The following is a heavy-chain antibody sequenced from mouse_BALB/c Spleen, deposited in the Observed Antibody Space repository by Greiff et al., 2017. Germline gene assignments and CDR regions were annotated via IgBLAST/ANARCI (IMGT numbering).Heavy chain of an antibody. V-gene: IGHV5-6*01. J-gene: IGHJ4*01. CDR3: ASESLFYGSRYYYAMDY. CDR1: GFTFSSYG. Sequence: EVQLVESGGDLVKPGGSLKLSCAASGFTFSSYGMSWVRQTPDKRLEWVATISSGGSYTYYPDSVKGRFTISRDNAKNTLYLQMSSLKSEDTAMYYCASESLFYGSRYYYAMDYWGQGTSVTVSS. CDR2: ISSGGSYT. D-gene: IGHD1-1*01.